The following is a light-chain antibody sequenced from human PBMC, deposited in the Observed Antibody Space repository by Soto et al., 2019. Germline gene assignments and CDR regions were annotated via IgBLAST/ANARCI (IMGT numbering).Light chain of an antibody. Sequence: DIQMTQSPSSLSASVGDRVTISCRASKSISTYLNWYQQTPGKAPKLLIHTASILQSGVPSRFSGSASGTDFTLTITNAQPEDFAIYYCQQSYNIPLTFGPGTKVDIQ. J-gene: IGKJ3*01. CDR2: TAS. V-gene: IGKV1-39*01. CDR1: KSISTY. CDR3: QQSYNIPLT.